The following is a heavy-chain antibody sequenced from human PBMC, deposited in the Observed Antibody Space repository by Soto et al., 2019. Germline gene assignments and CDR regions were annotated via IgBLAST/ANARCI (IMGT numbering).Heavy chain of an antibody. CDR1: RFSFIDYS. Sequence: ASVKVSCKXSRFSFIDYSILWVRQAPGQSLEWLGWINAGNGNTKYSHKFQDRVTITSDTSATTTYMELRSLRSEDTAVFYCARSAKKTWLPDFWGQGTLVTVSS. CDR3: ARSAKKTWLPDF. J-gene: IGHJ1*01. D-gene: IGHD5-12*01. CDR2: INAGNGNT. V-gene: IGHV1-3*01.